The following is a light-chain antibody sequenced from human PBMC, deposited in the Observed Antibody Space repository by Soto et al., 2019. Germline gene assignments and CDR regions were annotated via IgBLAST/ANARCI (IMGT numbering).Light chain of an antibody. Sequence: EIVLTQSPDTLAVSPGEVATLSCWASQSVTSNLAWYQQKRGQAPRLLIYAASTRATGVPARFSGSGSGTEFTLTISSLQSEDFAVYYCQQRSNWPPLTFGGGTKVEIK. V-gene: IGKV3D-15*01. CDR2: AAS. CDR3: QQRSNWPPLT. CDR1: QSVTSN. J-gene: IGKJ4*01.